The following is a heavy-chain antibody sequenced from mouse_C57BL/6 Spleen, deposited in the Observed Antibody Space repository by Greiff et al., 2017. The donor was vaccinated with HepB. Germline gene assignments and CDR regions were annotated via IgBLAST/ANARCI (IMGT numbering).Heavy chain of an antibody. CDR3: ATGTDWFAY. CDR2: IDPSDSYT. V-gene: IGHV1-69*01. D-gene: IGHD4-1*01. CDR1: GYTFTSYW. Sequence: VQLQQPGAELVMPGASVKLSCKASGYTFTSYWMHWVKQRPGQGLEWIGEIDPSDSYTNYNQKFKGKSTLTVDKSSSTAYMQLSSLTSEDSAVYYCATGTDWFAYWGQGTLVTVSA. J-gene: IGHJ3*01.